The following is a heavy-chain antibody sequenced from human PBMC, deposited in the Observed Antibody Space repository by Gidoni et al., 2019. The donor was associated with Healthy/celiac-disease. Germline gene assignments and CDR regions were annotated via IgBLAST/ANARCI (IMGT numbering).Heavy chain of an antibody. CDR1: GFTFSSYA. Sequence: EAQLLEPGGGLLQPRGSLRLSCAASGFTFSSYAMSQLRQAPGQGLEWVSAISGSGGSTYYADSVKGRFTISRDNSKNTLYLQMNSQRAEDTAVYYCAKDRGTHFDYWGQGTLVTVSS. D-gene: IGHD1-1*01. CDR2: ISGSGGST. V-gene: IGHV3-23*01. CDR3: AKDRGTHFDY. J-gene: IGHJ4*02.